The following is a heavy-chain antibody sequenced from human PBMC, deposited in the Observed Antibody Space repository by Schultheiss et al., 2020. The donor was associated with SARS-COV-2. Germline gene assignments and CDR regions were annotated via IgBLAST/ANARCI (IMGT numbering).Heavy chain of an antibody. J-gene: IGHJ6*02. Sequence: GESLKISCAASGFTFSSYAMHWVRQAPGKGLEWVAVISYDGSNKYYADSVKGRFTISRDNSKNTLYLQMNSLRAEDTAVYYCARDRYDILTGSYYYYYGMDVWGQGTTVTVSS. D-gene: IGHD3-9*01. CDR2: ISYDGSNK. CDR3: ARDRYDILTGSYYYYYGMDV. CDR1: GFTFSSYA. V-gene: IGHV3-30*01.